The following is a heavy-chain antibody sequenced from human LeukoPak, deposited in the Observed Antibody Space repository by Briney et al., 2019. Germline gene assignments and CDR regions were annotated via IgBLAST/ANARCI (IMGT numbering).Heavy chain of an antibody. CDR3: AKSRSGEVLGDFDY. CDR1: GFTFSNYW. V-gene: IGHV3-74*03. CDR2: ISTDGSST. Sequence: GGSLRLSCAASGFTFSNYWMHWVRQAPGKGLVWVSRISTDGSSTTYADSVKGRFTISRDNSKNTLYLQMNSLRAEDTAVYYCAKSRSGEVLGDFDYWGQGTLVTVSS. J-gene: IGHJ4*02. D-gene: IGHD7-27*01.